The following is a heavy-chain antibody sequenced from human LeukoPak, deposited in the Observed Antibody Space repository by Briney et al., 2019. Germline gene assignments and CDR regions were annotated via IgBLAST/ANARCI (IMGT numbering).Heavy chain of an antibody. Sequence: PGGSLRLSCAASGFTFNTYATAWVRQAPGKGLEWVSAIIDSGDSTYYGDSVKGRFAISRDNSRNTLYLQMSNLRAGDTAIYYCAKGSRRSYPYYFDYWGQGTLVTVSS. D-gene: IGHD1-26*01. J-gene: IGHJ4*02. V-gene: IGHV3-23*01. CDR3: AKGSRRSYPYYFDY. CDR2: IIDSGDST. CDR1: GFTFNTYA.